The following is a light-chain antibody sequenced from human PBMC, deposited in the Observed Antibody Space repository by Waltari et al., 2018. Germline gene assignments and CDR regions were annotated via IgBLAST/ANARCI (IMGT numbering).Light chain of an antibody. J-gene: IGKJ2*01. CDR2: GAS. Sequence: RASQSVSSYLAWYQQKPGQAPRLLIYGASNRATGIPARFSGSGSGTDFTLTISSLEPEDFAVYSCQQRSNWPPMYTFGQGTKLEIK. CDR3: QQRSNWPPMYT. V-gene: IGKV3-11*01. CDR1: QSVSSY.